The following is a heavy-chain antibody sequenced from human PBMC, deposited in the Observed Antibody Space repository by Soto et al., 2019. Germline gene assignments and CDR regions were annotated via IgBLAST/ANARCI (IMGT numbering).Heavy chain of an antibody. CDR3: ARRYYGSGSRAFDI. Sequence: SETLSLTCTVSCGSISSYYWSWIRQPPGKGLEWIGYIYYSGSTNYNPSLKSRVTISVDTSKNQFSLKLSSVTAADTAVYYCARRYYGSGSRAFDIWGQGTMVTVSS. J-gene: IGHJ3*02. CDR1: CGSISSYY. D-gene: IGHD3-10*01. CDR2: IYYSGST. V-gene: IGHV4-59*01.